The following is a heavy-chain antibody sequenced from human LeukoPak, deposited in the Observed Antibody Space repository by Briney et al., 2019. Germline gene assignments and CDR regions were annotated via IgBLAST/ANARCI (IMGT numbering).Heavy chain of an antibody. V-gene: IGHV3-33*06. J-gene: IGHJ4*02. CDR2: IWYDGDNK. Sequence: GGSLRLSCAASGFSFSSYAMHWVRQAPGKGLEWVALIWYDGDNKYYSDSVKGRFTISRDNSKNTLYLQMNSLRAEDTAVYYCAKARATYLYDTSGYSALDYWGQGTLVTVSS. CDR3: AKARATYLYDTSGYSALDY. CDR1: GFSFSSYA. D-gene: IGHD3-22*01.